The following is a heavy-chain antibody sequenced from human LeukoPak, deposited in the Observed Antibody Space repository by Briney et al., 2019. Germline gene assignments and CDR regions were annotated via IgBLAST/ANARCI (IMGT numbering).Heavy chain of an antibody. CDR2: ISGSGGST. CDR1: GFTFSSYA. V-gene: IGHV3-23*01. CDR3: AKVHIVVVTAIKDFDY. Sequence: GGSLRLSCAASGFTFSSYAMSWVRQAPGKGLEWVSAISGSGGSTYYADSVKGRFTISRDNSKNTLYLQMNSLRAEDTAVYYCAKVHIVVVTAIKDFDYWGQGTLVTVSS. D-gene: IGHD2-21*02. J-gene: IGHJ4*02.